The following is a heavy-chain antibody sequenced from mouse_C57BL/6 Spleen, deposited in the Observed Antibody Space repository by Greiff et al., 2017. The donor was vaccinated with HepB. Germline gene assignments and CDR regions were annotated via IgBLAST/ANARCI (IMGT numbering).Heavy chain of an antibody. CDR2: IRNKANGYTA. Sequence: EVKLVESGGGLVQPGGSLSLSCAASGFTFTDYYMSWVRQPPGKALEWLGFIRNKANGYTAEYSASVKGRFTISRDNSQSILYLQMNALRAEDSATYYCGRGLLRGAMEYWGQGTSVTVSS. V-gene: IGHV7-3*01. CDR3: GRGLLRGAMEY. CDR1: GFTFTDYY. D-gene: IGHD2-3*01. J-gene: IGHJ4*01.